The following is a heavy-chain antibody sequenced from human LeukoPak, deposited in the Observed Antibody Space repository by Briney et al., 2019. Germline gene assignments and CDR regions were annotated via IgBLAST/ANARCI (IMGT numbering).Heavy chain of an antibody. J-gene: IGHJ5*02. D-gene: IGHD5-18*01. V-gene: IGHV4-59*01. CDR2: MFYTGSG. Sequence: SETLSLTCTVSGGSMSNYYWNWIRQPPGKGLEWIGYMFYTGSGKYNPSLKSRVTISVDTSMRQISLKLTSVTTADTAVYYCATNLPGYSYGYWVAWGQGTLVTVSS. CDR1: GGSMSNYY. CDR3: ATNLPGYSYGYWVA.